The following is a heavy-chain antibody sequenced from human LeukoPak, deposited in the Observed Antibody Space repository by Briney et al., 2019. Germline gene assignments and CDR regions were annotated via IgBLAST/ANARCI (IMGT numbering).Heavy chain of an antibody. Sequence: KASETLSLTCTVSGGTISSYYWNWIRQPPGKGLEWIGYIHYSGSTKYNPSLKSRVTISVDTSKNQFSLKLSPVTAADTAVYYCARLHDGYRYGADYWGQGTLVTAS. J-gene: IGHJ4*02. D-gene: IGHD5-18*01. CDR1: GGTISSYY. CDR2: IHYSGST. V-gene: IGHV4-59*08. CDR3: ARLHDGYRYGADY.